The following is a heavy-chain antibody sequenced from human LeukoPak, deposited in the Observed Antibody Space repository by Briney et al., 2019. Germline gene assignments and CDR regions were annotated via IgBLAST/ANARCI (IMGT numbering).Heavy chain of an antibody. V-gene: IGHV4-61*02. Sequence: SQTLSLTCTVSGGSISSGSYYWSWIRQPAGKGLEWIGRIYTSGSTNYNPSLKSRVTISVDTSKNQFSLKLSSVTAADTAVYYCARLYRGYSYGYRYYYYMDVWGKGTTVTVSS. CDR3: ARLYRGYSYGYRYYYYMDV. D-gene: IGHD5-18*01. J-gene: IGHJ6*03. CDR2: IYTSGST. CDR1: GGSISSGSYY.